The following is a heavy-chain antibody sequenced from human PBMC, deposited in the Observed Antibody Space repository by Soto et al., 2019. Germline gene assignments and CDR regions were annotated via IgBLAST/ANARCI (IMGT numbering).Heavy chain of an antibody. Sequence: NPSETRSLACSLYVLSFVGYYCGWVRQPPGKGLEWIGEINHSGSTNYNPSLKSRVTISVDTSKNQFSLKLSSVTAAETAVYYCERVKTWLQDWFDPWGQGTLVTVSS. CDR3: ERVKTWLQDWFDP. CDR2: INHSGST. V-gene: IGHV4-34*01. D-gene: IGHD5-18*01. CDR1: VLSFVGYY. J-gene: IGHJ5*02.